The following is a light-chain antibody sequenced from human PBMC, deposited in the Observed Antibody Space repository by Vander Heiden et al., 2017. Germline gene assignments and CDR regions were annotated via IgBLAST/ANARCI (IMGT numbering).Light chain of an antibody. V-gene: IGLV1-44*01. CDR1: SSNIGSNT. Sequence: QSVLTQPPSTSGTPGQRVTISCSGSSSNIGSNTVNWYQQFPGMAPKLLIYSSTQRPSGVPDRFSGSKSCTSASLAISGLQSEDEADYYCAAWDGSLDGHVVFGGGTKLTVL. CDR2: SST. J-gene: IGLJ2*01. CDR3: AAWDGSLDGHVV.